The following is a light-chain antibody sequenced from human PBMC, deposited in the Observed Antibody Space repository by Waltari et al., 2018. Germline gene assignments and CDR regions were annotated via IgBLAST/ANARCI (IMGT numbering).Light chain of an antibody. J-gene: IGLJ1*01. Sequence: QSALTQPASVSGSPGQSITISCTGTNSDIGGYNYVSWYQHHQGKAPKLMIYDVSMRPSGFSIRFSGSKCGNTASLTISGLQPDDKADYYCSSYTSRATYVVGTGTKVTV. V-gene: IGLV2-14*03. CDR3: SSYTSRATYV. CDR2: DVS. CDR1: NSDIGGYNY.